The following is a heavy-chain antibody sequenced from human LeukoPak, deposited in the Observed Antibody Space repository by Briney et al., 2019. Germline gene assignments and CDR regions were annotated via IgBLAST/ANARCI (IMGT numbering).Heavy chain of an antibody. CDR1: GGTFSSYA. J-gene: IGHJ4*02. CDR3: ARQKSYYDSSELYFDY. D-gene: IGHD3-22*01. V-gene: IGHV1-69*05. Sequence: SVKVSCKASGGTFSSYAISWVRQAPGQGLEWMGKIITIFGRANYAQKFQGGVTITTDESTSTAYMELSSLRSEDTAVYYCARQKSYYDSSELYFDYWGQGTLVTVSS. CDR2: IITIFGRA.